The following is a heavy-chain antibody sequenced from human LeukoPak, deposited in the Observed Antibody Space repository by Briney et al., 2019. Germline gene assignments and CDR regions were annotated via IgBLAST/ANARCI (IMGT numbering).Heavy chain of an antibody. D-gene: IGHD2-2*01. CDR3: ARDPWEYQLLIPSFDY. CDR1: GYTFTSYG. Sequence: GASVKVSCKASGYTFTSYGISWVRQAPGQGLEWMGWISAYNGNTNYAQKFQGRVTITADESTSTAYMELSGLRSEDTAVYYCARDPWEYQLLIPSFDYWGQGTLVTVSS. CDR2: ISAYNGNT. J-gene: IGHJ4*02. V-gene: IGHV1-18*01.